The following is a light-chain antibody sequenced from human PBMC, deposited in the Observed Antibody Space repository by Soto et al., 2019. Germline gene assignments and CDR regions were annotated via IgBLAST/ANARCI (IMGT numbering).Light chain of an antibody. V-gene: IGKV3-15*01. CDR1: QSVSSN. CDR3: QHYNNWPRT. CDR2: GAS. Sequence: EIVMTQSPATLSVSPGERATLSCRASQSVSSNLAWYQQKPGQAPRLVIYGASTGATGIPARFSGSGSGTQFPLTISSPQSEDFAVYYCQHYNNWPRTFGQGTKVEIK. J-gene: IGKJ1*01.